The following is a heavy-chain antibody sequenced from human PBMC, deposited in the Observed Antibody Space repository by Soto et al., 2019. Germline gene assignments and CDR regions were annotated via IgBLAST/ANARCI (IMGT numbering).Heavy chain of an antibody. D-gene: IGHD3-3*01. J-gene: IGHJ5*02. CDR1: GGTFSSYA. V-gene: IGHV1-69*06. CDR3: ARGPYDFWSGYYSWWFDP. Sequence: SSVKVSXKASGGTFSSYAISWVRHAPGQGLEWMGGIIPIFGTANYAQKFQGRVTITADKSTSTAYMELSSLRSEDTAVYYCARGPYDFWSGYYSWWFDPWGQGTLVTAPQ. CDR2: IIPIFGTA.